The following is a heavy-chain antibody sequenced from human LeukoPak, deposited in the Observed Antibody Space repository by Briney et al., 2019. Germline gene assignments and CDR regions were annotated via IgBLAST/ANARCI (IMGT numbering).Heavy chain of an antibody. Sequence: SETLSLTCTVSGGSITNYYWSWIRQPPGKGLEWIGYIYDSGSTNYNPSLKSRVTISVETSKNQFSLKLISVTAADTAVYYCARSHYYDSWDYWGQGTLVTVSS. CDR2: IYDSGST. J-gene: IGHJ4*02. V-gene: IGHV4-59*12. D-gene: IGHD3-22*01. CDR1: GGSITNYY. CDR3: ARSHYYDSWDY.